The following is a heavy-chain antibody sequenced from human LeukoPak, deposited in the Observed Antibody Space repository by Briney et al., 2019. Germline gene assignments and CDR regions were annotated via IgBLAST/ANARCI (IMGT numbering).Heavy chain of an antibody. J-gene: IGHJ3*02. Sequence: SETLSLTCAVSGYSLSSGYYWGWIRQPPGKGLEWIGSIYHSGSTYYNPSLKSRVTISVDTSKNQFSLKLSSVTAADTAVYYCARSKLTVVTPAGGAFDIWGQGTMVTVSS. D-gene: IGHD4-23*01. CDR2: IYHSGST. CDR1: GYSLSSGYY. V-gene: IGHV4-38-2*01. CDR3: ARSKLTVVTPAGGAFDI.